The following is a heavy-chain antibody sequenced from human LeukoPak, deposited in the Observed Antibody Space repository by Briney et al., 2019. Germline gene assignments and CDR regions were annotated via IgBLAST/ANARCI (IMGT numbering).Heavy chain of an antibody. CDR1: GYTFTSYA. D-gene: IGHD6-13*01. J-gene: IGHJ6*03. CDR2: INAGNGNT. V-gene: IGHV1-3*01. Sequence: VASVKVSCKASGYTFTSYAMHWVRQAPGQRLEWMGWINAGNGNTKYSQKFQGRVTITRDTSASTAYMELRSLRSDDTAVYYCASLAAAGPPDDGYYYYYMDVWGKGTTVTVSS. CDR3: ASLAAAGPPDDGYYYYYMDV.